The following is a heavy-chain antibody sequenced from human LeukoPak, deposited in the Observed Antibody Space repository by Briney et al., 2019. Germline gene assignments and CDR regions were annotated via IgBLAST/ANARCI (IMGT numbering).Heavy chain of an antibody. CDR2: IIPIFGTA. CDR3: ATNRYCSGGSCYAE. V-gene: IGHV1-69*05. D-gene: IGHD2-15*01. Sequence: GASVKVSCKASGGTFSSYAISWVRQAPGQGLEWMGGIIPIFGTANYAQKFQGRVTITTDESTSTAYMELSSLRSEDTAVYYCATNRYCSGGSCYAEWGQGTLVTVSS. J-gene: IGHJ4*02. CDR1: GGTFSSYA.